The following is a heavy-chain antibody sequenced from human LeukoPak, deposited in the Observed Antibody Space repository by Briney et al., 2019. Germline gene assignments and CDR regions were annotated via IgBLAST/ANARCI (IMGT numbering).Heavy chain of an antibody. V-gene: IGHV3-30-3*01. CDR1: GLTFSSYA. CDR3: AIGSRNWNYDHYFDC. D-gene: IGHD1-7*01. Sequence: GGSLRLSCAASGLTFSSYAMHWVRQAPGEGLEWVAAISSDGNYKYYADSVQGRFTISRDNSENALYLQTNSLRAEDTAVYYCAIGSRNWNYDHYFDCWGQGTLVSVSS. J-gene: IGHJ4*02. CDR2: ISSDGNYK.